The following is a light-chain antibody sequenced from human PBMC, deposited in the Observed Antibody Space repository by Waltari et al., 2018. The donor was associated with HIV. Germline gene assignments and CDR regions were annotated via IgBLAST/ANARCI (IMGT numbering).Light chain of an antibody. J-gene: IGKJ4*01. Sequence: AIQLTQSPSSLSASVGDRVTIICRASADISGALAWYQQKPGKPPRLLIHDASILESGVPSKFSGSGAGADFALTIISLQPEDFATYYCQQFKTYPLTFGGGTKVEIK. CDR3: QQFKTYPLT. V-gene: IGKV1-13*02. CDR1: ADISGA. CDR2: DAS.